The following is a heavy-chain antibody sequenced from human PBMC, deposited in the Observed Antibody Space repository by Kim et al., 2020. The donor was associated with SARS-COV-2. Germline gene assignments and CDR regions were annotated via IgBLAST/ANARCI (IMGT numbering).Heavy chain of an antibody. CDR3: ARLLWFGESYFDY. D-gene: IGHD3-10*01. V-gene: IGHV5-51*01. Sequence: RNSPSVQGQFTISASKSISTAYLQWSSLKASDTAMYYCARLLWFGESYFDYWGQGTLVTVSS. J-gene: IGHJ4*02.